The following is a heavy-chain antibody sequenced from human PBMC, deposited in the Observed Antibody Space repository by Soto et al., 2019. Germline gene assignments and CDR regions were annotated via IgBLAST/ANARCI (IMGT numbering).Heavy chain of an antibody. D-gene: IGHD2-15*01. CDR1: GGSFSPNY. V-gene: IGHV4-59*08. CDR2: IYYDGST. Sequence: PSETLSLTCTVSGGSFSPNYWSWIRQPPGKGLEWVGYIYYDGSTSYNPYLKSQVTITLETSKNQFSLKLTSVTAADTAVYYCARWVEVSLDYFDSWGQGTPVTVSS. CDR3: ARWVEVSLDYFDS. J-gene: IGHJ4*02.